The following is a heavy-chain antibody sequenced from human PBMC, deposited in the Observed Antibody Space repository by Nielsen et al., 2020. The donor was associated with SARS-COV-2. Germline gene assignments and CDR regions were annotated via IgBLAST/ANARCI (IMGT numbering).Heavy chain of an antibody. Sequence: WVRQAPGQGLEWMGLVDPKDGETIYAENFQGRITISADTSRDMAYVELSSLRAEDTAVYYCATAPGGYGSGSYVSDYWGQGTLVTVSS. D-gene: IGHD3-10*01. CDR3: ATAPGGYGSGSYVSDY. CDR2: VDPKDGET. V-gene: IGHV1-69-2*01. J-gene: IGHJ4*01.